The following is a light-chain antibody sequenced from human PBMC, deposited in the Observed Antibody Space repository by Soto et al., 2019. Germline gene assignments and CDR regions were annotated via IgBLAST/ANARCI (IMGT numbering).Light chain of an antibody. CDR3: QQYNSYSWT. CDR2: DAS. Sequence: DIQMTQSPSSLSAAVGDRVTITCRASQSISNYLNWYQQKPGKAPKALIYDASSLQGGVPSRFSGSGSGTDFTLTISSLQPEDFATYYCQQYNSYSWTFGQGTKVDIK. J-gene: IGKJ1*01. V-gene: IGKV1-39*01. CDR1: QSISNY.